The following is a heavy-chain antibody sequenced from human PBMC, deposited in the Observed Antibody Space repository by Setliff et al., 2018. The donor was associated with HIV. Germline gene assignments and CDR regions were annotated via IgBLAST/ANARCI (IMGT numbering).Heavy chain of an antibody. CDR2: IYTSGST. Sequence: SETLSLTCTVSGGSISTYYWSWIRQPPGKGLEWIGYIYTSGSTSYNPSLKTRVTISIDTSKKQVSLKLSSVTAADTAVYYCARHANYDFWSGYWGYYFDYWGQGTLVTVSS. CDR3: ARHANYDFWSGYWGYYFDY. V-gene: IGHV4-4*09. CDR1: GGSISTYY. D-gene: IGHD3-3*01. J-gene: IGHJ4*02.